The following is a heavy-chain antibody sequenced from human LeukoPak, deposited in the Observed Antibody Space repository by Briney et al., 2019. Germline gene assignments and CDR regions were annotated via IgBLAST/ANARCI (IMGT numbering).Heavy chain of an antibody. Sequence: GGSLRLSCAASGFTFSSYAIHWVRQAPGKGLEWVAFIRYDGSNKYYADSVKGRFTISRDNSKNTLYLQMNSLRAEDTAVYYCAKDSKIVGATFRSYHYMDVWGKGTAVTVSS. V-gene: IGHV3-30*02. CDR2: IRYDGSNK. CDR3: AKDSKIVGATFRSYHYMDV. J-gene: IGHJ6*03. CDR1: GFTFSSYA. D-gene: IGHD1-26*01.